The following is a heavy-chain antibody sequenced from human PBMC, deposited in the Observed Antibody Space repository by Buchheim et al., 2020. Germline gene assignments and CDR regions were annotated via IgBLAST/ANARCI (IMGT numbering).Heavy chain of an antibody. CDR1: GGALSGYG. D-gene: IGHD6-13*01. CDR2: IIPMPGTS. J-gene: IGHJ4*02. Sequence: QVHLVQSGPEVKKSGSSVKVSCKASGGALSGYGFSWVRQAPGQGLEWMGGIIPMPGTSTYAERFQGSVTIIADKSTNTVYMELGSLRSEDTAVYFCARIYCSSSSCAGYFDSWGQGT. CDR3: ARIYCSSSSCAGYFDS. V-gene: IGHV1-69*06.